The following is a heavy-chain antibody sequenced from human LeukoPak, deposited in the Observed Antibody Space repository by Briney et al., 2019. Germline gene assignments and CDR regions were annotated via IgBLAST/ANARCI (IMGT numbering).Heavy chain of an antibody. CDR1: GYTFTSYD. CDR3: AREGYCSSTSCSVGFDY. V-gene: IGHV1-8*01. CDR2: MNPNSGNT. Sequence: ASVKASCKASGYTFTSYDINWVRQATGQGLEWMGWMNPNSGNTGYAQKFQGRVTMTRNTSISTAYMELSSLRSEDTAVYYCAREGYCSSTSCSVGFDYWGQGTLVTVSS. D-gene: IGHD2-2*01. J-gene: IGHJ4*02.